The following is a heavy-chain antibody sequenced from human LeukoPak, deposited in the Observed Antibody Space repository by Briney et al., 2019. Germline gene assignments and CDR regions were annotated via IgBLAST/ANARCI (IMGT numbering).Heavy chain of an antibody. Sequence: PSETLSLTCTVSGGSISSGGYYWSWIRQPPGKGLEWIGEINHSGSTNYNPCLKSRVTISVDTSKNQFSLKLSSVTAADTAVYYCARSKTDFWSPYYFDYWGQGTLVTVSS. CDR2: INHSGST. V-gene: IGHV4-39*07. D-gene: IGHD3-3*01. CDR1: GGSISSGGYY. J-gene: IGHJ4*02. CDR3: ARSKTDFWSPYYFDY.